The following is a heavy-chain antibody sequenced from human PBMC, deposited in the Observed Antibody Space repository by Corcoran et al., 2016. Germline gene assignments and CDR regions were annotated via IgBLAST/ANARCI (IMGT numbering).Heavy chain of an antibody. V-gene: IGHV1-69*01. J-gene: IGHJ6*02. CDR2: IIPIFGTA. Sequence: QVQLVQSGAEVKKPGSSVKVSCKASGGTFSSYAISWVRQAPGQGLEWMGGIIPIFGTANYAQKFQGRVTITADESTSTAYMELSSLRSEDTAVYYCAGGTVGGSYYGSYYYYYGMDVWGQGTTVTVSS. D-gene: IGHD1-26*01. CDR1: GGTFSSYA. CDR3: AGGTVGGSYYGSYYYYYGMDV.